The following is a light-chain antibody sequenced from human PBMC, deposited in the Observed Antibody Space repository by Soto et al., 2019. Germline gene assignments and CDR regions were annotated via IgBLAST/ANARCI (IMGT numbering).Light chain of an antibody. J-gene: IGLJ3*02. CDR3: NSYTSSSTRV. CDR1: SSDVGGYNH. Sequence: QSVLTQPASVSGSPGQSITISCTGTSSDVGGYNHVSWYQQHPGKAPKLMIYEVSYRPSEVSNRFSGSKSGNTASLTISGLQAEDEADYYCNSYTSSSTRVFGGGTKVTVL. V-gene: IGLV2-14*01. CDR2: EVS.